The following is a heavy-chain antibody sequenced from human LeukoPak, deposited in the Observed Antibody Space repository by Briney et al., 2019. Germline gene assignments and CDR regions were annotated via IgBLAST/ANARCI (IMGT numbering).Heavy chain of an antibody. CDR3: ARDPQLRYLGDYGMDV. J-gene: IGHJ6*04. CDR1: GFTFSSYS. D-gene: IGHD3-9*01. Sequence: PGGSLRLSCAASGFTFSSYSMNWVRQAPGKGLGWVSSISSSSSYIYYADSVKGRFTISRDNAKNSLYLQMNSLRAEDTAVYYCARDPQLRYLGDYGMDVWGEGSKVTVSS. CDR2: ISSSSSYI. V-gene: IGHV3-21*01.